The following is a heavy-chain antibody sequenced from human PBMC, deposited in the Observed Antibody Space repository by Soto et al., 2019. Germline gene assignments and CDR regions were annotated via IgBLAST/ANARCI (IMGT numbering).Heavy chain of an antibody. Sequence: QVQLQESGPGLVKPSETLSLTCTVSGGSVNSGSYYWSWIRQPPGKGLEWVGHIYYSGSATYNPSLQSRVTILVDTSKDPFSLKLTSVTAADTAVYYCARDSYFDLKRGGYYYYAMDVWGQGTTVTVSS. CDR2: IYYSGSA. D-gene: IGHD3-10*01. CDR3: ARDSYFDLKRGGYYYYAMDV. CDR1: GGSVNSGSYY. V-gene: IGHV4-61*01. J-gene: IGHJ6*02.